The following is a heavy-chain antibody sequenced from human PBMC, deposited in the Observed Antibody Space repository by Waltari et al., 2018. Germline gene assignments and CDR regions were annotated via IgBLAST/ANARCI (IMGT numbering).Heavy chain of an antibody. V-gene: IGHV1-69*02. CDR2: IIPILVIA. CDR1: GGTFSSYT. Sequence: QVQLVQSGAEVKKPGSSVKVSCKASGGTFSSYTISWVRPAPGKGLEWMGRIIPILVIANYAQKFQGRVTITADKSTSTAYMGLSSLRSEDTAVYYCARYCSGGSCYSGWAGWGQGTLVTVSS. CDR3: ARYCSGGSCYSGWAG. D-gene: IGHD2-15*01. J-gene: IGHJ4*02.